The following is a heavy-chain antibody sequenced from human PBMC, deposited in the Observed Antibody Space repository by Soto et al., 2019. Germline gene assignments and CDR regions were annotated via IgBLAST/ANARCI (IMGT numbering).Heavy chain of an antibody. D-gene: IGHD2-21*01. CDR2: VENSGST. CDR1: GGSFSSESYY. CDR3: ARERGDSHWIDP. V-gene: IGHV4-61*01. Sequence: XESLSLTCSVSGGSFSSESYYWSWIRQTPGKGLEWIGNVENSGSTKYNPSLKSRVTISVDTSKNQFSLKLSSVTGADTAVYYCARERGDSHWIDPWGQGTLVTVSS. J-gene: IGHJ5*02.